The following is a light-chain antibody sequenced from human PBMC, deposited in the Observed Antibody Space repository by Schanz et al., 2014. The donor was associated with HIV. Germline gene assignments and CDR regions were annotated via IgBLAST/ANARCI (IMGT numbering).Light chain of an antibody. J-gene: IGLJ2*01. CDR1: TSNIGAGYD. V-gene: IGLV1-40*01. Sequence: QSVLTQPPSVSGAPGQRVTISCIGSTSNIGAGYDVHWYQQLPGAAPRLLIYGDDSRPSGVPDRFSGSKSGTSASLAITGLRTGDEADYYCGTWDSSLSAVVFGGGTKLTVL. CDR3: GTWDSSLSAVV. CDR2: GDD.